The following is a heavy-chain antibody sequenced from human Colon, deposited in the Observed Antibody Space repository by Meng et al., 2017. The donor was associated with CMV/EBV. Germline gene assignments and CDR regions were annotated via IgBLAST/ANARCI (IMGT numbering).Heavy chain of an antibody. Sequence: GESLKISCAASGFTFSRNWFSWVRQAPEKGLEWVANINPDGSEKYYLDSVKGRFTIFRDNAKNSLYLQVNSLRVEDTAVYYCATDTARVRGYWGQGTLVTVSS. CDR3: ATDTARVRGY. CDR1: GFTFSRNW. J-gene: IGHJ4*02. V-gene: IGHV3-7*04. CDR2: INPDGSEK. D-gene: IGHD3-10*01.